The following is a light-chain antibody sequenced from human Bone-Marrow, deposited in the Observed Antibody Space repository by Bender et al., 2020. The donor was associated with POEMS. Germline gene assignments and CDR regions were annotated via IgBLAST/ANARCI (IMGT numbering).Light chain of an antibody. CDR2: DVG. CDR3: CSYTSTGAYV. Sequence: QSALTQPRSVSASPGQSVTISCTGTSSDVGAYDSVSWYQKHPGRAPKFIIFDVGKRPSGISNRFSGSKSGNTASLNISGLQAEDEADYYCCSYTSTGAYVFGTGTKVTV. J-gene: IGLJ1*01. CDR1: SSDVGAYDS. V-gene: IGLV2-11*01.